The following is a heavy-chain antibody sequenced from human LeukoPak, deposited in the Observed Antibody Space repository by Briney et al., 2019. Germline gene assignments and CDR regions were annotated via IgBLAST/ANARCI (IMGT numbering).Heavy chain of an antibody. CDR2: INPNIGGA. V-gene: IGHV1-2*02. CDR1: GYTFTAYY. D-gene: IGHD2-15*01. J-gene: IGHJ5*02. Sequence: ASVKVSCKASGYTFTAYYIHWLRQAPGQGLEWMGWINPNIGGANYALKFQGRVTMTRDTSISTVYMELRRLRSDDTAVYYCARGLADRYCSGDSCYPGYNWFDPWGQGTQVTVS. CDR3: ARGLADRYCSGDSCYPGYNWFDP.